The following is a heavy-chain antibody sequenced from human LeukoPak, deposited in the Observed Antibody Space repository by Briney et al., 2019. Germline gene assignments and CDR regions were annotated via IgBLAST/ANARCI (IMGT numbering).Heavy chain of an antibody. V-gene: IGHV5-51*01. Sequence: GESLKISCKGSGYSFATYWIAWVRQMPGKGLEWIGVIYPVDSDTRYSPSFQGQVSISVDKSTSTAYLQWSSLKASDTAMYYCARTNYYATSGWASGLSPFDMWGRGTMVTVSS. J-gene: IGHJ3*02. D-gene: IGHD3-22*01. CDR1: GYSFATYW. CDR3: ARTNYYATSGWASGLSPFDM. CDR2: IYPVDSDT.